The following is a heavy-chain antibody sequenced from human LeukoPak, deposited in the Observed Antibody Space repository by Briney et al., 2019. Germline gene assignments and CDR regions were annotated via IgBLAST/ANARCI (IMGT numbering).Heavy chain of an antibody. V-gene: IGHV3-11*05. Sequence: GGSLRLSCAASGFTFSDYYMSWIRQAPGKGLEWVSYISSSSSYTNYADSVKGRFTISRDNAKNSLYLQMNSLRAEDTAVYYCARAPYSSSWYYFDYWGQGTLVTVSS. D-gene: IGHD6-13*01. J-gene: IGHJ4*02. CDR3: ARAPYSSSWYYFDY. CDR2: ISSSSSYT. CDR1: GFTFSDYY.